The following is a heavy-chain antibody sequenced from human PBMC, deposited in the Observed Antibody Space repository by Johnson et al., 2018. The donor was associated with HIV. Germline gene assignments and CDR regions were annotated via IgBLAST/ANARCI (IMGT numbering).Heavy chain of an antibody. CDR1: GFTFDDYG. CDR3: SRAFLSHYYDSSGPVDI. Sequence: QVQLVESGGGVVRPGVSLRLSCAASGFTFDDYGMRWVRQAPGKGLEWVAVISYDGSNKYYADSVKGRFTISRDNSKNTLYLQMNSLRAEDTAVYYCSRAFLSHYYDSSGPVDIWGQGTMVTVSS. CDR2: ISYDGSNK. V-gene: IGHV3-30*03. J-gene: IGHJ3*02. D-gene: IGHD3-22*01.